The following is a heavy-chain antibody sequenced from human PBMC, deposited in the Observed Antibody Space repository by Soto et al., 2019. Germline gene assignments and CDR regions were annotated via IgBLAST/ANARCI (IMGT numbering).Heavy chain of an antibody. J-gene: IGHJ4*02. D-gene: IGHD6-13*01. CDR3: ARDITAAVHTDY. Sequence: QVQLVQSGAEVKKPGASVRLSCKASGYTFTDYYIHWVRQAPGQGLEWMGWINPNSGGTNYAQKFQGRVTMTRGTSISTAYMELSRLRFDDTALYYCARDITAAVHTDYWGQGTLVTVSS. CDR1: GYTFTDYY. CDR2: INPNSGGT. V-gene: IGHV1-2*02.